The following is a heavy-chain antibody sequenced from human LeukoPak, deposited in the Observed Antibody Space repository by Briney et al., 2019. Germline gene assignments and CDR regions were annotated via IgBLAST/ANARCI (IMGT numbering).Heavy chain of an antibody. CDR3: ARGHNDFWSGYYTGGSYYYYYMDV. CDR2: INPNSGGT. J-gene: IGHJ6*03. Sequence: HRASVKVSCKASGYTFTGYYMHWVRQAPGQGLEWMGWINPNSGGTNYVQKFQGRVTMTRDTSISTAYMELSSLRSEDTAVYYCARGHNDFWSGYYTGGSYYYYYMDVWGKGTTVTVSS. V-gene: IGHV1-2*02. CDR1: GYTFTGYY. D-gene: IGHD3-3*01.